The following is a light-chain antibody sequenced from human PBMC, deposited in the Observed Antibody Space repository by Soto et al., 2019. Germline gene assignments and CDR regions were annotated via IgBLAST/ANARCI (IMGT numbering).Light chain of an antibody. J-gene: IGKJ1*01. Sequence: DIQMTHSPSSLSASVLYIVTITFRSSQSISSYLNWYQQKPGKAPKLLIYAASSLQSGVPSRFSGSGSGTDFTLTISSLQPEDFATYYCQQSYSTRTWKFGQGTKVDIK. CDR1: QSISSY. CDR3: QQSYSTRTWK. V-gene: IGKV1-39*01. CDR2: AAS.